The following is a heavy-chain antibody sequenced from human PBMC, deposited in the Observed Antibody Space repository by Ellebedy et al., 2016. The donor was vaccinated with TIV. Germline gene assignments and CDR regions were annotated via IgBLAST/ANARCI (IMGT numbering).Heavy chain of an antibody. CDR1: GGSISRSNSY. CDR3: VRGVREVYYLGMDV. V-gene: IGHV4-39*01. Sequence: MPSETLSLTCTVSGGSISRSNSYWGWIRLPPGQGPEWVGTIYYTGTTYYNPSLESRVTMSVDTSRNQFFLRLTSVTATDTAVYYGVRGVREVYYLGMDVWGQGTAVTVSS. D-gene: IGHD3-10*01. J-gene: IGHJ6*02. CDR2: IYYTGTT.